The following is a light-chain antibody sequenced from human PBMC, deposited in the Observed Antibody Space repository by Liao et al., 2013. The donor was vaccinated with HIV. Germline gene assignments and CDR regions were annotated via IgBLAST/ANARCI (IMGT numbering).Light chain of an antibody. CDR1: NIGSKS. CDR3: QVWDSSSDHPGV. Sequence: SYELTQPPSVSVAPGKTARITCGGNNIGSKSVHWYQQKPGQAPVLVIYYDSDRPSRIPERISGSNSGNTATLTVSRVEAGDEADYYCQVWDSSSDHPGVFGTGTKVTVL. V-gene: IGLV3-21*04. CDR2: YDS. J-gene: IGLJ1*01.